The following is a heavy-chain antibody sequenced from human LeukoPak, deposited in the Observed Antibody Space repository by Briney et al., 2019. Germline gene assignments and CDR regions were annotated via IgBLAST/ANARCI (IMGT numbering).Heavy chain of an antibody. V-gene: IGHV4-59*01. CDR2: IYYSGST. CDR1: GGSISSYY. CDR3: ARTTFGWVDTAMATGDFDY. D-gene: IGHD5-18*01. J-gene: IGHJ4*02. Sequence: SETLSLTCAVPGGSISSYYWSWIRQPPGKGLEWIGYIYYSGSTNYNPSLKSRVTISVDTSKNQFSLKLSSVTAADTAVYYCARTTFGWVDTAMATGDFDYWGQGTLVTVSS.